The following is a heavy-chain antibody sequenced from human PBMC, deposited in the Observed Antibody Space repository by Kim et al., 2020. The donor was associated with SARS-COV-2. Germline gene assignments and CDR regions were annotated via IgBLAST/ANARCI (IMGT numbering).Heavy chain of an antibody. D-gene: IGHD5-12*01. CDR3: ARHGRYNGFDYPDA. Sequence: SETLSLTCTVSGGSIHSYFWSWIRQPPGKGLEWIGLTYYSGSTNYNPSLKSRATLSIDTSKNQFSLHLSSVTAADTAVYYCARHGRYNGFDYPDAWGRGDLVTVSS. CDR1: GGSIHSYF. V-gene: IGHV4-59*08. CDR2: TYYSGST. J-gene: IGHJ5*02.